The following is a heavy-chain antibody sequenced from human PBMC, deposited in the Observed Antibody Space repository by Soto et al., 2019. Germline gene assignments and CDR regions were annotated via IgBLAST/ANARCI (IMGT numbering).Heavy chain of an antibody. V-gene: IGHV4-59*02. D-gene: IGHD2-2*01. J-gene: IGHJ3*01. CDR2: VFYSGNT. Sequence: SETLSLTCSVSGGSVTSYYWTWIRQPPGKGLEWIGYVFYSGNTNCNPSLQSRVTMSVASSRNHFSLTLNSVTAADTAVYYCATGSRSSTSDAFDVWGRGTMVTVS. CDR3: ATGSRSSTSDAFDV. CDR1: GGSVTSYY.